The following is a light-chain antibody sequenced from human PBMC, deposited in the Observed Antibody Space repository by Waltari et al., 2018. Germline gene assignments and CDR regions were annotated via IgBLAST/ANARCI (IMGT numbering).Light chain of an antibody. J-gene: IGKJ4*01. CDR1: QDIGSW. CDR3: QQANTFPLT. Sequence: DIQMTQSPSSVSASVGDRVTISCRASQDIGSWLAWYQQQPGKVPNLLIYAASSLQSGVPSRFSGSGSVTDFTLTISSLQPEDFATYYCQQANTFPLTFGGGTKVEIK. V-gene: IGKV1-12*01. CDR2: AAS.